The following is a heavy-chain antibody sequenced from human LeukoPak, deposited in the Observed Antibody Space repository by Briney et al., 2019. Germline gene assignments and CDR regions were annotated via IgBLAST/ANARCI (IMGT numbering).Heavy chain of an antibody. CDR3: AKGYGYSYGWIDY. CDR2: ISGSGGST. J-gene: IGHJ4*02. V-gene: IGHV3-23*01. Sequence: GGSLRLSCAASGFTFSSYAMSWVRQAPGKGLEWVSAISGSGGSTYYADSVKGRFTISRDNPKNTLYLQMNSLRAEDTAVYYCAKGYGYSYGWIDYWGQGTLVTVSS. CDR1: GFTFSSYA. D-gene: IGHD5-18*01.